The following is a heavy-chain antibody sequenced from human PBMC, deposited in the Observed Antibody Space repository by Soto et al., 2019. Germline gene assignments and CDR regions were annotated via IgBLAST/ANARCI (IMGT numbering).Heavy chain of an antibody. CDR3: AFARFGRVVGSFDS. CDR2: IYWDGDK. CDR1: GFSLSDHAVG. J-gene: IGHJ4*02. V-gene: IGHV2-5*02. Sequence: QITLKESGPALVKPTQTLTLTCSYSGFSLSDHAVGVGWIRQSPGKALEWLALIYWDGDKRYRPSLQSRLTITKDTSEDQVVLTMTNVYPVDTATYYCAFARFGRVVGSFDSWGQGTLVTVSA. D-gene: IGHD1-26*01.